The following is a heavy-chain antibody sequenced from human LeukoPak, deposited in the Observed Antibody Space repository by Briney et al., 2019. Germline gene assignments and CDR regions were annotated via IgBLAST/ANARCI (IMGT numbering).Heavy chain of an antibody. CDR1: GFTVSSNY. CDR2: TYSSGST. CDR3: ARDVYTGRFYLDY. V-gene: IGHV3-53*01. D-gene: IGHD1-26*01. Sequence: GGSLRLSCAAPGFTVSSNYMSWVRQAPGKGLEWVSVTYSSGSTYYADSVKGRFTISRDNSKNTLDLQMNSLRAEDTAVYYCARDVYTGRFYLDYWGQGTLVTVSS. J-gene: IGHJ4*02.